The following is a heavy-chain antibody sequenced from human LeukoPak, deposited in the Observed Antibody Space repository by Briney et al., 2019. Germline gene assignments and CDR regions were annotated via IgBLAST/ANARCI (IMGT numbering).Heavy chain of an antibody. J-gene: IGHJ4*02. D-gene: IGHD3-22*01. CDR2: IRSKANNYAT. CDR1: GSTFSGSA. V-gene: IGHV3-73*01. CDR3: TGDNFDSSVKFDY. Sequence: GGSLRLSCVVSGSTFSGSAVHWVRQASGKGLEWVGRIRSKANNYATAYAASVKGRFTISRDDLKNTAYLQMNSLKTEDTAVYYCTGDNFDSSVKFDYWGQGTLVTVSS.